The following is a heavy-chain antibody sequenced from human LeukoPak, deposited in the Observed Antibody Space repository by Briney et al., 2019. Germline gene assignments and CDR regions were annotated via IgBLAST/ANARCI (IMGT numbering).Heavy chain of an antibody. D-gene: IGHD2-2*01. CDR2: GHYSGNT. V-gene: IGHV4-59*08. CDR1: GTSITSYY. J-gene: IGHJ5*02. Sequence: SETLSLTCTVSGTSITSYYWNWIRQAPGQGPEWIGYGHYSGNTKYNPPLKSRVTISVDTSKNQFSLKLSSVTAADTAVYYCARQASIVVVPAASTEWFDPWGQGTLVTVSS. CDR3: ARQASIVVVPAASTEWFDP.